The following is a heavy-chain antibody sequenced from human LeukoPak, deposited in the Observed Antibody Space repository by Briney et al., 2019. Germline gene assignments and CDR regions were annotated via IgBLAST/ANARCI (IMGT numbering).Heavy chain of an antibody. Sequence: VSVQVSCKASGYTFTDYYIHWVRQAPGQGLEWMGWINPDSGGTSYAQKFQGRVTMTRDTSISTVYVELSRLRSDDTAVYYCARSDSYTWFDPWGQGTLVTVS. J-gene: IGHJ5*02. CDR1: GYTFTDYY. V-gene: IGHV1-2*02. D-gene: IGHD2-15*01. CDR3: ARSDSYTWFDP. CDR2: INPDSGGT.